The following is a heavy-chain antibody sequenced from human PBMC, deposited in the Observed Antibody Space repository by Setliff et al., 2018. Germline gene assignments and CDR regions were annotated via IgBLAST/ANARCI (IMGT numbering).Heavy chain of an antibody. CDR1: GGSISSSLYY. D-gene: IGHD1-1*01. J-gene: IGHJ3*01. CDR3: ATSYLTLEAAFDV. Sequence: SETLSLTCTVSGGSISSSLYYWAFIRQPPGKGLEWIGSILYSGGAHSDPSLNSRVSISVDTSKNQFSLRLRSVTAADTAFYYCATSYLTLEAAFDVWGQGTMVTVSS. CDR2: ILYSGGA. V-gene: IGHV4-39*07.